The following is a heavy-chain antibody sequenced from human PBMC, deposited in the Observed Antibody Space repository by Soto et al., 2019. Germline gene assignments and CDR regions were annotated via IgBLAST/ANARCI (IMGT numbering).Heavy chain of an antibody. V-gene: IGHV3-30-3*01. CDR1: GFTFSRYA. CDR2: ISYDGSNR. D-gene: IGHD2-2*01. J-gene: IGHJ6*02. CDR3: ARDSRYCRSPGCHDEGVDV. Sequence: QVQLVESGGGVVQPGKSLRLSCAASGFTFSRYAMHWVRQAPGKGLEWVAVISYDGSNRDYRDSVKGRFTISRDDSKNTLYLQMNSLRVEDTAVYYCARDSRYCRSPGCHDEGVDVWGQGTTVTVSS.